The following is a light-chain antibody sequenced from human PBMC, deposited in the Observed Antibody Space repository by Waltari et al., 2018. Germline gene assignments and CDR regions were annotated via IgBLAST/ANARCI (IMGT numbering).Light chain of an antibody. J-gene: IGKJ1*01. CDR2: DAS. CDR1: QSISSY. CDR3: QQSFSTPWT. Sequence: DIQMTQSPSSLSASVGDRVTITCRASQSISSYLHWYQIKPGKAPKLLIYDASRLQSGVPSRFSGSGSGTDFTLTISSLQPDDFAIYHCQQSFSTPWTFGQGTNVEI. V-gene: IGKV1-39*01.